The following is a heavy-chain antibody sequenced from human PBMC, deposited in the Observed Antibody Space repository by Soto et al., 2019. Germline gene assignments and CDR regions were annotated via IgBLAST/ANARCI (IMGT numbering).Heavy chain of an antibody. CDR2: ISNSGST. Sequence: HPGGSLRLSCAASGFTFRNCAMNWVRQAPGRGLEWVSTISNSGSTYYADAVKGRFTISRDISKNTLYLQMSSLRADDTALYYCAKDREGYCSSTSFLYYFDSWGQGTQVTVSS. CDR1: GFTFRNCA. CDR3: AKDREGYCSSTSFLYYFDS. V-gene: IGHV3-23*01. D-gene: IGHD2-2*01. J-gene: IGHJ4*02.